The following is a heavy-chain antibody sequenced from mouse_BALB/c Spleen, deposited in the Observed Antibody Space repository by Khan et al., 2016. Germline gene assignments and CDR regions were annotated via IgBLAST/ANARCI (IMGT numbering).Heavy chain of an antibody. CDR3: AIGGDYGGFAS. CDR2: INTYTGES. J-gene: IGHJ3*01. D-gene: IGHD2-13*01. V-gene: IGHV9-3-1*01. CDR1: GYTFTNYG. Sequence: QIQLVQSGPELKKPGETVKISCKASGYTFTNYGMNWVKQAPGKGLKWMGWINTYTGESTYADDFKGRFAISLQTSASTDYLQINNLKNEDTAAYFCAIGGDYGGFASWGQGTLVTVSA.